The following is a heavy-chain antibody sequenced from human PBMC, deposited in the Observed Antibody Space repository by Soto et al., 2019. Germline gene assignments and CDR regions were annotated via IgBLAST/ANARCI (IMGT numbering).Heavy chain of an antibody. CDR3: ARDYSYGSGRGGMVV. J-gene: IGHJ6*02. Sequence: EVQLVESGGGLVQPGGSLRLSCAASGFTFSNFPMYWVRQAPGKGLEYVSSISTNGRNTYFPNSVKGRFTISRDNSXXTWWLKMGSLRAEEMAVYYCARDYSYGSGRGGMVVWGQGTTVTVSS. D-gene: IGHD3-10*01. CDR1: GFTFSNFP. V-gene: IGHV3-64*01. CDR2: ISTNGRNT.